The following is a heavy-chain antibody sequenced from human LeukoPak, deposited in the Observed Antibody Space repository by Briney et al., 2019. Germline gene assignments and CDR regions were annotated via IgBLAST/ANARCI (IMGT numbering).Heavy chain of an antibody. Sequence: SETLSLTCTVSGGYISSGGYYWSWIRQPPGKGLEWIGYIYHSGSTYYNPSLKSRVTISVDRSKNQFSLKLSSVTAADTAVYYCARGRGGYCSSTSCYRGPYSDYWGQGTLVTVSS. J-gene: IGHJ4*02. CDR1: GGYISSGGYY. CDR3: ARGRGGYCSSTSCYRGPYSDY. CDR2: IYHSGST. V-gene: IGHV4-30-2*01. D-gene: IGHD2-2*02.